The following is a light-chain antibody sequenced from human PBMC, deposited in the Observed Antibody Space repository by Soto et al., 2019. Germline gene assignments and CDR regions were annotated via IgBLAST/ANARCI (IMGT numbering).Light chain of an antibody. CDR2: EVT. V-gene: IGLV2-14*01. Sequence: QSALTQPASVSGSPGQSITISCTGTSDDVGGFDYVSWYQHHPGKAPQLMIYEVTNRPSGVSNRFSGSKSGNTASLTISGLQPEDEADYYCSSCTSSTTPLVFGTGTKVTVL. CDR3: SSCTSSTTPLV. J-gene: IGLJ1*01. CDR1: SDDVGGFDY.